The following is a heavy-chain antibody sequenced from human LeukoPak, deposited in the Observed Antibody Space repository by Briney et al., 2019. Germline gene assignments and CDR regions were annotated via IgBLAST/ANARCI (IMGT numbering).Heavy chain of an antibody. J-gene: IGHJ4*02. CDR3: ARSRGATGYYWVDY. D-gene: IGHD3-22*01. CDR2: ISTDGSKK. V-gene: IGHV3-30-3*01. Sequence: GGSLRLSCAASGFGLSGYAMHWVRQAPGKGLEWVAVISTDGSKKYYADSVKGRFTISRDNSKYTLDLQMNSLRDEDTAVYYCARSRGATGYYWVDYWGQGSLVTVSS. CDR1: GFGLSGYA.